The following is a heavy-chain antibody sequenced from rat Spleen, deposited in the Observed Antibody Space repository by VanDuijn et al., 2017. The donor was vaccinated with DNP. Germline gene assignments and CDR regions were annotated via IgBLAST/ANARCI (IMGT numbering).Heavy chain of an antibody. Sequence: EVQLVESGGGLVQPGRSLKLSCAASGFTFSDYNMAWVRQAPKKGLEWVATIIYDGSRTYYRDSVKGRFTISRDNAKSTLYLQMDSLRFEDTATYYCATHLRYYSSQGYYAMDAWGQGTSVTVSS. CDR2: IIYDGSRT. D-gene: IGHD1-2*01. CDR1: GFTFSDYN. V-gene: IGHV5S10*01. CDR3: ATHLRYYSSQGYYAMDA. J-gene: IGHJ4*01.